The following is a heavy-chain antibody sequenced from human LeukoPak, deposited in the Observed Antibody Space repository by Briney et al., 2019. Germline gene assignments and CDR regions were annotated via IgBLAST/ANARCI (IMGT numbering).Heavy chain of an antibody. V-gene: IGHV4-61*10. CDR2: INHSGST. Sequence: SETLSLTCTVSGGSISSGSYYWSWIRQPAGKGLEWIGEINHSGSTNYNPSLKSRVTISVDTSKNQFSLKLSSVTAADTAVYYCARVARVSGYSVYYFDYWGQGTLVTVSS. J-gene: IGHJ4*02. CDR3: ARVARVSGYSVYYFDY. D-gene: IGHD5-18*01. CDR1: GGSISSGSYY.